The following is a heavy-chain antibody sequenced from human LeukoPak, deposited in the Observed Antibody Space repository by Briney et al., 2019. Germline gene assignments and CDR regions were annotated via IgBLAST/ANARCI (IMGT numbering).Heavy chain of an antibody. Sequence: GGSLRLSCAASGFTFSGSGMSWVRQAPGKGLEWISSSGDSDGSTYYADSLKGRFTIYRENYKKTLYLQMNKLRGEDTAVYYCAKGGRRGTCNPLAYWGQGALVTVSP. V-gene: IGHV3-23*01. J-gene: IGHJ4*02. CDR3: AKGGRRGTCNPLAY. CDR1: GFTFSGSG. D-gene: IGHD2-15*01. CDR2: SGDSDGST.